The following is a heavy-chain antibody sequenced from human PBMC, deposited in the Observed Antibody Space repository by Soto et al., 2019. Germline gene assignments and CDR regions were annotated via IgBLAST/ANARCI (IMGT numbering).Heavy chain of an antibody. Sequence: PGGSLRLSCAASGFTFSSYAMSWVRQAPGKGLEWVSAISGSGGSTYYADSVKGRFTISRDNSKNTLYLQMNGLRAEDTAVYYCAKDLSITMIVVVINNAFDIWGQGTMVTVSS. D-gene: IGHD3-22*01. J-gene: IGHJ3*02. CDR1: GFTFSSYA. V-gene: IGHV3-23*01. CDR3: AKDLSITMIVVVINNAFDI. CDR2: ISGSGGST.